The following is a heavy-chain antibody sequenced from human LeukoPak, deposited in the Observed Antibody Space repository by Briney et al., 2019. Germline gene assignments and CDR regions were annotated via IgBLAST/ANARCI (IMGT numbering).Heavy chain of an antibody. CDR1: GFTFSSYS. CDR3: ATLRGLY. V-gene: IGHV3-7*01. CDR2: IKQDGSEK. J-gene: IGHJ4*02. D-gene: IGHD3-10*01. Sequence: GGSLRLSCAASGFTFSSYSMYWVRQAPGKGLEWVANIKQDGSEKYYVDSVKGRFTISRDNTKNSLYLQMNSLRAEDTAVYYCATLRGLYWGQGTLVTVSS.